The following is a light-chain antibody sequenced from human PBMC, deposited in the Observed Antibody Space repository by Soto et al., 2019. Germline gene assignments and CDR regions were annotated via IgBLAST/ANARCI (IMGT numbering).Light chain of an antibody. CDR1: QTVSNSY. CDR2: GTS. Sequence: ETVLTQSPGSLSLSLGDRATLSCRASQTVSNSYLAWYQQKPGQAPRLLIYGTSSRATGIPDRFSGSGSGTDFTLTISSLEPEDFGVYYCQQRSNWPPVTFGGGTKVEIK. J-gene: IGKJ4*01. V-gene: IGKV3D-20*02. CDR3: QQRSNWPPVT.